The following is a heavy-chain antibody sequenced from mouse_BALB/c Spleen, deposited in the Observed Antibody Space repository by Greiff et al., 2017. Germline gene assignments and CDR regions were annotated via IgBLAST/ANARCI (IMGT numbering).Heavy chain of an antibody. D-gene: IGHD1-2*01. J-gene: IGHJ4*01. Sequence: EVQLQESGPELVKPGASVKMSCKASGYTFTSYVMHWVKQKPGQGLEWIGYINPYNDGTKYNEKFKGKATLTSDKSSSTAYMELSSLTSEDSAVYYCARWRHYYGDYDAMDYWGQGTSVTVSA. CDR2: INPYNDGT. CDR1: GYTFTSYV. CDR3: ARWRHYYGDYDAMDY. V-gene: IGHV1-14*01.